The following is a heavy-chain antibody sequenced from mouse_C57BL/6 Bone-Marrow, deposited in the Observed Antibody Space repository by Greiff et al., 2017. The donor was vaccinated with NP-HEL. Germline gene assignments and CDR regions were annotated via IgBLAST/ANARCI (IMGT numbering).Heavy chain of an antibody. J-gene: IGHJ3*01. CDR2: ISDGGSYT. V-gene: IGHV5-4*03. Sequence: EVKLVESGGGLVKPGGSLKLSCAASGFTFSSYAMSWVRQTPEKRLEWVATISDGGSYTYYPDNVKGRFTISRDNAKNNLYLQMRHLKSEDTAMYYCARHYYDSFAYWGQGTLVTVAA. CDR3: ARHYYDSFAY. CDR1: GFTFSSYA. D-gene: IGHD2-4*01.